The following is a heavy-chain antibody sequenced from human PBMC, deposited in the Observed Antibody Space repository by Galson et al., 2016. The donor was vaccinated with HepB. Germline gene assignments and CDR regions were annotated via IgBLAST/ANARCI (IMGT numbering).Heavy chain of an antibody. CDR2: IYSSGNT. CDR1: GGSVNSGSHY. D-gene: IGHD6-13*01. CDR3: ARNPEYSSSWYIFGY. Sequence: ETLSLTCTVSGGSVNSGSHYWSWIRQSPGMGLERIGYIYSSGNTNYNPSLKSRVTISVDTSKNQFSLNLRSVNAADTAVYYCARNPEYSSSWYIFGYWGQGTLVTVSS. J-gene: IGHJ4*02. V-gene: IGHV4-61*01.